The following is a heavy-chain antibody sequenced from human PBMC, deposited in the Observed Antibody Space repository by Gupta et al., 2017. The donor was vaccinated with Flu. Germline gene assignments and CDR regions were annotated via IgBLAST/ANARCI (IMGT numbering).Heavy chain of an antibody. Sequence: EVQLVESGGGLVQPGRSLRLSCAASGCNYDDFAMHWVRQAPGKGLEWVSGISWNSGNVGYADSVKGRFTISRDNAKNSLYLQMNSPSTEDTALYFCAKSGTYSSSTGAFDIWGQGTMVTVSS. V-gene: IGHV3-9*01. J-gene: IGHJ3*02. CDR2: ISWNSGNV. D-gene: IGHD6-6*01. CDR1: GCNYDDFA. CDR3: AKSGTYSSSTGAFDI.